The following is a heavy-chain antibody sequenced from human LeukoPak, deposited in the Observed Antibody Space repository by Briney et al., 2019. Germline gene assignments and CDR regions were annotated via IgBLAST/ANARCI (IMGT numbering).Heavy chain of an antibody. CDR3: ARGVSSSSSGWYGY. CDR1: GYTFTSYG. CDR2: ISAYNGNT. V-gene: IGHV1-18*01. D-gene: IGHD6-19*01. J-gene: IGHJ4*02. Sequence: ASVKVSCKASGYTFTSYGISWVRQAPGQGLAWMGWISAYNGNTNYAQKLQGRVTMTTDTSTSTAYMELRSLRSDDTAVYYCARGVSSSSSGWYGYWGQGTLVTVSS.